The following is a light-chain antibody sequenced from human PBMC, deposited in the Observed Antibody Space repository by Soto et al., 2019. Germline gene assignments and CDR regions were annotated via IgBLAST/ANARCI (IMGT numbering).Light chain of an antibody. CDR2: EVS. V-gene: IGLV2-14*01. CDR1: SSDIGAYNY. CDR3: SSYTGSSVV. J-gene: IGLJ2*01. Sequence: QSALTQPPSVSGSPGQSITISCTGTSSDIGAYNYASWYQHHPGKAPKLMIYEVSNRPSGVSNRFSGSQSGNTASLTISGLQAEDEADYYCSSYTGSSVVFGGGTKLTVL.